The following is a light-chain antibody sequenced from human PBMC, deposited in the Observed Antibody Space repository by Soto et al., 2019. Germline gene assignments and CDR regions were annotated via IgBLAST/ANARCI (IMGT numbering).Light chain of an antibody. Sequence: DIQMTQSPSTLSASVGDRGTFTCRASQSIDTWLAWYQQKPGKAPNLLVYKTSTLESGLPSRFSGSGFGTEFTLTISSLQPDDFATYYCQQYNSFPYTFGQGTRLEIK. CDR3: QQYNSFPYT. J-gene: IGKJ2*01. CDR2: KTS. V-gene: IGKV1-5*03. CDR1: QSIDTW.